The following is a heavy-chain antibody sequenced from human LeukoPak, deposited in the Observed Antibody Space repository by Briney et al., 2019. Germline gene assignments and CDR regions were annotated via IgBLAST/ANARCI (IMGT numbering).Heavy chain of an antibody. CDR3: ARDVGEYCSSVSCYASDY. CDR2: INPSSGGT. CDR1: GYTFTSYD. V-gene: IGHV1-2*02. Sequence: VASVKVSCKASGYTFTSYDINWVRQATGQGLEWMGWINPSSGGTNYAQKFQGRVTMTRDTSISTAYMELSRLRSDDTAIYYCARDVGEYCSSVSCYASDYWGQGTLVTVSS. D-gene: IGHD2-2*01. J-gene: IGHJ4*02.